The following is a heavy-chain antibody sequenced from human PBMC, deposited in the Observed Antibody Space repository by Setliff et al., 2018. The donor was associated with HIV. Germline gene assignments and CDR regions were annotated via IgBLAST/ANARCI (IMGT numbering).Heavy chain of an antibody. CDR3: ARVRATVTSYYFDY. CDR2: IYTSGST. D-gene: IGHD4-17*01. Sequence: PSETLSLTCTVSGGSISSGSYYWSWIRQPAGKGLEWIGHIYTSGSTNYNPSLKSRVTISVDTSKNQFSLKLSSVTAADTAVYYCARVRATVTSYYFDYWGQGTLVTVSS. V-gene: IGHV4-61*09. CDR1: GGSISSGSYY. J-gene: IGHJ4*02.